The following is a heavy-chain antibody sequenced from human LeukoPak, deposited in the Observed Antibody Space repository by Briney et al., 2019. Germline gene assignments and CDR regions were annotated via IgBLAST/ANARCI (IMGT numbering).Heavy chain of an antibody. Sequence: AGGSLRLSCAASGFTLSNYWMSWVRQAPGKGLEWVANIKQDGSEKYYVDSVKGRFTISRDNARDSLYLQMNSLRAEDTAVYYCARDLSSGISDYGDGGWGQGALVTVSS. V-gene: IGHV3-7*05. CDR1: GFTLSNYW. CDR3: ARDLSSGISDYGDGG. CDR2: IKQDGSEK. J-gene: IGHJ4*02. D-gene: IGHD4-17*01.